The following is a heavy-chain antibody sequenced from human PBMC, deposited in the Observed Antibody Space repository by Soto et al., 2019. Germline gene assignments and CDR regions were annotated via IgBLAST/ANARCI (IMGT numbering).Heavy chain of an antibody. Sequence: QVQLQESGPGLVKPSQTLSLTCTVSGGSISSGDYYWSWIRQPPGKGLEWIGYIYYSGSTYYNPSLKSRVTISVDTSKTLFSLKLSSVTAADTAVYYCARVADCSGGRCYFSVDYWGQGTLVTVSS. V-gene: IGHV4-30-4*01. CDR1: GGSISSGDYY. CDR3: ARVADCSGGRCYFSVDY. D-gene: IGHD2-15*01. CDR2: IYYSGST. J-gene: IGHJ4*02.